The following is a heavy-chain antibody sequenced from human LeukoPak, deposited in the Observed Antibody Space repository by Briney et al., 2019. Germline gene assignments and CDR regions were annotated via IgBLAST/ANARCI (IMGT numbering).Heavy chain of an antibody. Sequence: GGSLRLSCAASGFTFDDYAMHWVRQAPGKGLEWVSGISWYSGSIGYADSVKGRFTISRDNAKNSLYLQMNSLRAEDTALYYCAKDGSSSWFYYYMDVWGKGTTVTVSS. CDR2: ISWYSGSI. D-gene: IGHD6-13*01. V-gene: IGHV3-9*01. CDR1: GFTFDDYA. CDR3: AKDGSSSWFYYYMDV. J-gene: IGHJ6*03.